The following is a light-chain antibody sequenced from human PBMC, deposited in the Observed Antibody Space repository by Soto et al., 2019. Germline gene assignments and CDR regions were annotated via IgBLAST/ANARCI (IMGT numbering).Light chain of an antibody. CDR2: DAS. CDR1: QNINNY. J-gene: IGKJ5*01. Sequence: DIQMTQSPSSLSASLGDRVTITCQASQNINNYLNWYQQKPGRAPKLLIYDASNLEAGVPSRLRGSGSGTDFTFTISRLQPEDIATYYCQQYENLHTFGQGTRLEIK. CDR3: QQYENLHT. V-gene: IGKV1-33*01.